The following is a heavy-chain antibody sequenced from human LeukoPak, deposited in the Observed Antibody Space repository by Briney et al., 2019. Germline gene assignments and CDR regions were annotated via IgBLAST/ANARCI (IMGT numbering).Heavy chain of an antibody. V-gene: IGHV4-39*01. J-gene: IGHJ4*02. CDR3: ARLVADSSGWETIDY. D-gene: IGHD6-19*01. CDR2: IYYSGST. CDR1: GGSISSSSYY. Sequence: SETLSLTCTVSGGSISSSSYYWGWIRQPPGKGLEWIGSIYYSGSTYYNVSLKSRVTTSIDTSKNQFSLKLSSVTATDTAVYYCARLVADSSGWETIDYWGQGTLVTVSS.